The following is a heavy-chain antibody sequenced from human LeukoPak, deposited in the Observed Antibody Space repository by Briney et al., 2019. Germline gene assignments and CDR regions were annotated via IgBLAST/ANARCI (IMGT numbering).Heavy chain of an antibody. J-gene: IGHJ5*02. CDR2: IYTSGST. CDR1: GCSISSGSYY. Sequence: SQTLSLTCTVSGCSISSGSYYWSWIRQPAGKGLEWIGRIYTSGSTNYNPSLKSRVTISVDTSKNQFSLKLSSVTAADTAVYYCARDNYYDSSGPWGQGTLVTVSS. CDR3: ARDNYYDSSGP. D-gene: IGHD3-22*01. V-gene: IGHV4-61*02.